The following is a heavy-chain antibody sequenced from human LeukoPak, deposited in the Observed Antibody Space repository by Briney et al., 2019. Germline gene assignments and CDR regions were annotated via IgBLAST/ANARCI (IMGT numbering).Heavy chain of an antibody. Sequence: SETLSLTCAVYGGSFSGYYWSWIRQPPGKGLEWIGEINHSGSTNYNPSLKSRVTISVDTSKNQFSLKLSSVTAADTAVYYCARQRGYYDSRIDYWGQGTLVTVSS. V-gene: IGHV4-34*01. D-gene: IGHD3-22*01. J-gene: IGHJ4*02. CDR3: ARQRGYYDSRIDY. CDR1: GGSFSGYY. CDR2: INHSGST.